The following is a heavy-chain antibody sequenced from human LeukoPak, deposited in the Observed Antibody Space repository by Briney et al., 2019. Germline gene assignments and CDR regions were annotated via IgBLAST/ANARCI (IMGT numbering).Heavy chain of an antibody. CDR1: GFAFSSYS. Sequence: GGSLRLSCEAAGFAFSSYSMHWVRQAPGKGLEWVAAIWPDGSNKYYANSVKGRFTISRDNSKNTLYLQMNSLRAEDTAVYYCASIPPNDAFDIWGQGTMVTVSS. J-gene: IGHJ3*02. CDR2: IWPDGSNK. V-gene: IGHV3-30*02. CDR3: ASIPPNDAFDI.